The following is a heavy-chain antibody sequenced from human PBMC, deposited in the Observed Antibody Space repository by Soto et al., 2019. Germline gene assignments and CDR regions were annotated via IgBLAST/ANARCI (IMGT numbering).Heavy chain of an antibody. V-gene: IGHV4-30-4*01. CDR2: IYYSGST. Sequence: SETLSLTCTVSGGSISSGDYSWSWFRLPPGKGLEWIGYIYYSGSTYYNPSLKSRGTISVDTSKNQFSLKLSSVTAADTAVYYCACSWSYQDPYYYYGMDLRGRGTTDTVSS. D-gene: IGHD1-26*01. CDR1: GGSISSGDYS. J-gene: IGHJ6*01. CDR3: ACSWSYQDPYYYYGMDL.